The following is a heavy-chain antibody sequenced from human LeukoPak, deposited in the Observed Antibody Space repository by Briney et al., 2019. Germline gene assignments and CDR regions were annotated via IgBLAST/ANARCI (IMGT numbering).Heavy chain of an antibody. CDR3: AKDRGYYVDTGTINF. CDR1: GLSFGAHA. J-gene: IGHJ4*02. Sequence: QPGGSLRPSCAASGLSFGAHAMHWVRQAPGMGLEWVSGVGGGGQRTHYADSVKGRFTISRDNSKNTLYLQMNSLRAEDTAVYYCAKDRGYYVDTGTINFWGQGTLVTVSS. V-gene: IGHV3-23*01. CDR2: VGGGGQRT. D-gene: IGHD2-15*01.